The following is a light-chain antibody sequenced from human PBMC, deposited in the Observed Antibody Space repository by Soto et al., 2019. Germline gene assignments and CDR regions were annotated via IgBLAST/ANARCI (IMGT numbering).Light chain of an antibody. CDR2: DTS. CDR3: QPYNNWTLT. V-gene: IGKV3-15*01. J-gene: IGKJ4*01. CDR1: QGIGDT. Sequence: EIVLTQSPGTLSLSPGERATLSCGASQGIGDTLAWYQHKPGQTPILLIYDTSTRATGVPARFSVSRSGPEFTLTINRLKSEDFAIYDCQPYNNWTLTFSGGTKVDIK.